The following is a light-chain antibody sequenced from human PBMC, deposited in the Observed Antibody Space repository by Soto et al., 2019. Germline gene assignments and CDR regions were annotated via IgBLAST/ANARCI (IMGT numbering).Light chain of an antibody. V-gene: IGKV1-9*01. J-gene: IGKJ5*01. Sequence: DIQMTQSPFSLSASVGDGVTITCRASQSISSYLNWYQQKPGKPPKLLIYAAVSLQSGIPSRFSGSGSGTEFTLTITSLQPEDFATYYCQQLNSYPITFGQGTRLEIK. CDR3: QQLNSYPIT. CDR2: AAV. CDR1: QSISSY.